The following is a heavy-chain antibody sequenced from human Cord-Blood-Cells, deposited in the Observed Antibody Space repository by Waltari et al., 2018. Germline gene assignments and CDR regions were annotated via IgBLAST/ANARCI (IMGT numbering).Heavy chain of an antibody. CDR2: IVPGDSVT. J-gene: IGHJ3*02. D-gene: IGHD3-3*01. Sequence: EVQLVQSGAEVKKPGESLKISCKGSGYSFTSYWIGWVRQMPGKGLEWMGIIVPGDSVTRDSPSFQGQVTISADKSISTACLQWSSLKASDTAMYYCARRSYYDFWSGYRGAFDIWGQGTMVTVSS. CDR3: ARRSYYDFWSGYRGAFDI. V-gene: IGHV5-51*03. CDR1: GYSFTSYW.